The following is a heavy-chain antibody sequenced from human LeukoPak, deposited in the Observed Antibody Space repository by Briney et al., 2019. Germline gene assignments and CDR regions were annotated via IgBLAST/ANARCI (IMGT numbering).Heavy chain of an antibody. CDR3: ARRITYDYDS. CDR1: RGSISGYY. J-gene: IGHJ4*02. CDR2: IYYSGST. D-gene: IGHD3-10*01. Sequence: SETLCLTCTVSRGSISGYYWSWIRQPPGKGLEWIGYIYYSGSTNYNPPLKSRITIAVDSVNNQISLKLSSVTAADSGVYYCARRITYDYDSWGQGTLVTVSS. V-gene: IGHV4-59*01.